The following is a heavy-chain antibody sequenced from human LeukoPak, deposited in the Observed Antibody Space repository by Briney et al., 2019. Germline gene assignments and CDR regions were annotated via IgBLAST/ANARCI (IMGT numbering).Heavy chain of an antibody. J-gene: IGHJ4*02. Sequence: GGSLRLSCAASGFSFSDYYMTWIRQAPGRGLECVSYISTSSSDTNYADSVKGRFTISRDSAKNSLYLHMNSLRAEDTAVYYCARPGGGYSIDYSGQGTLVTVSS. CDR3: ARPGGGYSIDY. CDR2: ISTSSSDT. D-gene: IGHD1-26*01. CDR1: GFSFSDYY. V-gene: IGHV3-11*03.